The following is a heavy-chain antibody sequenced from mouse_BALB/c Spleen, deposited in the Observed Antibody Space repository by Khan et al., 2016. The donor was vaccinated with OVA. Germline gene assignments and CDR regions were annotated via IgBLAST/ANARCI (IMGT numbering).Heavy chain of an antibody. J-gene: IGHJ3*01. CDR1: GYTFTSYW. V-gene: IGHV1S132*01. Sequence: QVQLQQSGAELVKPGASVKLSCKTSGYTFTSYWIQWVKQRPGQGLGWMGQIFPGTGTTYYNENFKGKATLTVDTSSNPAYLQFSSLTSADSAVYFCARGYFGNYEFAYWGQGTLVTVSP. CDR3: ARGYFGNYEFAY. D-gene: IGHD2-1*01. CDR2: IFPGTGTT.